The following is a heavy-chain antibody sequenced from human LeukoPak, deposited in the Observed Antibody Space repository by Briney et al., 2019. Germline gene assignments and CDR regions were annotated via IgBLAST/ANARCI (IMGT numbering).Heavy chain of an antibody. CDR3: ARASSDLVLDY. D-gene: IGHD2-8*01. CDR2: ISSSSSYI. CDR1: GFTFSSYS. V-gene: IGHV3-21*01. J-gene: IGHJ4*02. Sequence: GGSLRLSCAASGFTFSSYSMNWVRQAPGKGLEWVSSISSSSSYIYYADSVKGRFTISRDNAKTSLYLQMNSLRAEDTAVYYCARASSDLVLDYWGQGTLVTVSS.